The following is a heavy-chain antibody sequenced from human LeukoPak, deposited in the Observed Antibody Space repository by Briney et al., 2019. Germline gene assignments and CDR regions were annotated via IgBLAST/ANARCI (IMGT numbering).Heavy chain of an antibody. J-gene: IGHJ6*04. CDR2: IRSSSNEI. CDR3: TRDPDLYNDALDV. Sequence: PGGSLRLSCTPSGFTFTRYRMIWARQAPGKGLEWLSSIRSSSNEIYYADSVKGRFTISRDHAKNSVYLQINSLRAEDTAVYYCTRDPDLYNDALDVWGKGTRVIVSS. V-gene: IGHV3-21*01. CDR1: GFTFTRYR.